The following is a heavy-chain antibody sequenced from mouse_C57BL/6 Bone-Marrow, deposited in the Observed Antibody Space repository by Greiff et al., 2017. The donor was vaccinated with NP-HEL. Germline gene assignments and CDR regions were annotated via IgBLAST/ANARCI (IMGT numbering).Heavy chain of an antibody. D-gene: IGHD1-1*01. Sequence: VLLVESGAELARPGASVKLSCKASGYTFTSYGISWVKQRTGQGLEWIGEIYPRSGNTYYNEKFKGKATLTADKSSSTAYMELRSLTSEDSAVYFCARVLRSYYFDYWGQGTTLTVSS. CDR1: GYTFTSYG. CDR3: ARVLRSYYFDY. CDR2: IYPRSGNT. V-gene: IGHV1-81*01. J-gene: IGHJ2*01.